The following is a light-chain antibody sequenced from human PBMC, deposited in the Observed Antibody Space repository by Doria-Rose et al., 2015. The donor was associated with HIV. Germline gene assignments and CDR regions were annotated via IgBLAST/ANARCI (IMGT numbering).Light chain of an antibody. CDR2: DAS. J-gene: IGKJ5*01. Sequence: TQSPGTLSLSPWERATLSCRASQRVKSSYLAWYQQKPGQAPRLLIYDASTRATGIPDRFSDSGSGTDYTLTISRLEPEDVAVYYCQQYGTSRGTFGQGTRQEIK. CDR1: QRVKSSY. CDR3: QQYGTSRGT. V-gene: IGKV3-20*01.